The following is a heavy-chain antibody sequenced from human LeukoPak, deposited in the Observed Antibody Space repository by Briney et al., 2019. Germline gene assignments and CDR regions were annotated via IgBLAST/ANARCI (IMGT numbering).Heavy chain of an antibody. CDR1: GFIFRNYA. J-gene: IGHJ4*02. D-gene: IGHD3-22*01. Sequence: GGSLRLSCAASGFIFRNYAMHWVRQAPGKGLEWVALVSYDGSDKLYVDSVKGRFTISRHNSKNTMYLKMNSLRAEDTDVYYCAKNYYDSYGYYYWFHYWGQGTLVTVSS. CDR2: VSYDGSDK. V-gene: IGHV3-30-3*01. CDR3: AKNYYDSYGYYYWFHY.